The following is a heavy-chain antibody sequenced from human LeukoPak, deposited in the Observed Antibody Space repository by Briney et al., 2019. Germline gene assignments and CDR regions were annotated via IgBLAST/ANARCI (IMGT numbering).Heavy chain of an antibody. Sequence: GGSLRLSCAASGFTFSDYYMSWIRQAPGKGLEWVSSISGSGSYIYFADSLKGRFTISRDSAKSSLYLQMSGLRAEDTAVYYCARGEYSSGWLIDYWGQGTLVTVSS. CDR2: ISGSGSYI. J-gene: IGHJ4*02. CDR3: ARGEYSSGWLIDY. V-gene: IGHV3-11*04. CDR1: GFTFSDYY. D-gene: IGHD6-19*01.